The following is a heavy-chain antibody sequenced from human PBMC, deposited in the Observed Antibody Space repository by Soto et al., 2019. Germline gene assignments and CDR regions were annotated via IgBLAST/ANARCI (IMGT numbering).Heavy chain of an antibody. CDR1: GGSISSSNW. Sequence: SETLSLTCAVSGGSISSSNWWSWVRQPPGKGLEWIGEIYHSGSTNYNPSLKSRVTISVDKSKNQFSLKLSSVTAADTAVYYCARTPLFSMIPYYYGMDVWGQGTTVTVSS. CDR3: ARTPLFSMIPYYYGMDV. D-gene: IGHD3-22*01. J-gene: IGHJ6*02. CDR2: IYHSGST. V-gene: IGHV4-4*02.